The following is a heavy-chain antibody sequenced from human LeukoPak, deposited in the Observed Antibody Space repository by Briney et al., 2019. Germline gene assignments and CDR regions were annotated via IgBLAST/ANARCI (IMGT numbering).Heavy chain of an antibody. J-gene: IGHJ4*02. Sequence: PGGSLRLSCAASGFTFGDYGMSWVRQAPGKGLEWVSGINWNGGSTGYADSVKGRFTISRDNAKNSLYLQMNSLRAEDTALYYCARDRAGGDIVVVPAAYDYWGQGTLVTVSS. CDR1: GFTFGDYG. CDR3: ARDRAGGDIVVVPAAYDY. V-gene: IGHV3-20*04. D-gene: IGHD2-2*01. CDR2: INWNGGST.